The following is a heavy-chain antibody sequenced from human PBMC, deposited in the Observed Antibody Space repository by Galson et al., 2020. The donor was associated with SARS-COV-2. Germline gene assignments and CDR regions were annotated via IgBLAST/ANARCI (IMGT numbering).Heavy chain of an antibody. CDR1: GFTFSSYA. D-gene: IGHD6-19*01. Sequence: GGSLRLSCAASGFTFSSYAMSWVRQAPGKGLEWVSAISGSGGSTYYADSVKGRFTISRDNSKNTLYLQMNSLRAEGTAVKYCAKGKSSGWSRLDYYGMDVWGQGTTVTVSS. CDR3: AKGKSSGWSRLDYYGMDV. V-gene: IGHV3-23*01. J-gene: IGHJ6*02. CDR2: ISGSGGST.